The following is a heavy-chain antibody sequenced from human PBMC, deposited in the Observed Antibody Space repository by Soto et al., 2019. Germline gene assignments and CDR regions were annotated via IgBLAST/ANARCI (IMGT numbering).Heavy chain of an antibody. CDR3: ARRAVVAVTGSLDNWLDP. V-gene: IGHV4-59*01. CDR1: GGSISSYY. D-gene: IGHD2-21*01. CDR2: VYNSGST. J-gene: IGHJ5*02. Sequence: ETLSLTCSVSGGSISSYYWSWIRQPPGKALEWIGYVYNSGSTNYNPSLKSRVTISVDTSKNQFSLKVNSVTAADTAVYYCARRAVVAVTGSLDNWLDPWGQGILVTVSS.